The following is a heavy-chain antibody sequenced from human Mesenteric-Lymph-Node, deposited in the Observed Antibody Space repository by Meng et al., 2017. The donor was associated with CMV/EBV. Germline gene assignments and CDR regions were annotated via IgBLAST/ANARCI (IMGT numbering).Heavy chain of an antibody. D-gene: IGHD4-17*01. J-gene: IGHJ4*02. CDR1: GYTFSSYW. Sequence: LSCAASGYTFSSYWMHWVRQAPGKGLVCVSHINSDGSSTNYADSVKGRFTISRDNAKNTLYLQMNSLRAEDTAVYYCAREHGDYDFDYWGQGTLVTVSS. CDR3: AREHGDYDFDY. V-gene: IGHV3-74*01. CDR2: INSDGSST.